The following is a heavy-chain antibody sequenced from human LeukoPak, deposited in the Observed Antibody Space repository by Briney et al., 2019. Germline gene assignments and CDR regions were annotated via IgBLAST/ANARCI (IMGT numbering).Heavy chain of an antibody. V-gene: IGHV1-69*05. CDR3: AGAVDLGWFDP. J-gene: IGHJ5*02. CDR1: GGTFSSYA. CDR2: TIPIFGTA. Sequence: AASVKVSCKASGGTFSSYAISWVRQAPGQGLEWMGGTIPIFGTANYAQKFQGRVTITTDESTSTAYMELSSLRSEDTAVYYCAGAVDLGWFDPWGQGTLVTVSS. D-gene: IGHD7-27*01.